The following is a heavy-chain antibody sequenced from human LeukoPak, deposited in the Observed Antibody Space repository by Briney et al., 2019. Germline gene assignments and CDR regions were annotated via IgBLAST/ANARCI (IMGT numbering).Heavy chain of an antibody. Sequence: SETLSLTCTVSGGSATDPGYYWGWVRQPPGKELEWIASVHSSGNTYYKSSLKSRVTISLDTSHKQISLSLTSVAASGTAVYFCARHGLQRFDYWGQGTLVPVSS. CDR2: VHSSGNT. V-gene: IGHV4-39*01. CDR1: GGSATDPGYY. CDR3: ARHGLQRFDY. D-gene: IGHD2-2*01. J-gene: IGHJ4*02.